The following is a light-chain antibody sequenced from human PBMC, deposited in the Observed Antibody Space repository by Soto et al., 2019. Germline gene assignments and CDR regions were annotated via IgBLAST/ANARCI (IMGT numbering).Light chain of an antibody. CDR1: QSINNL. V-gene: IGKV1-5*01. J-gene: IGKJ1*01. CDR3: QQYHSWPPRT. CDR2: DVS. Sequence: VQVTQSPSTLSASVLDIVTITCRASQSINNLLAWYQQKPGKAPKFLIYDVSTLESGVPSRFSGSGSGTEFTLTISSLQSEDFAVYYCQQYHSWPPRTFGQGTKVDIK.